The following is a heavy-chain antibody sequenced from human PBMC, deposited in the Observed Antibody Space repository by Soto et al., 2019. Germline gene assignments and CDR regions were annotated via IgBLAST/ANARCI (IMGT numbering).Heavy chain of an antibody. CDR3: VRETTYGDYYYYYMDV. D-gene: IGHD4-17*01. CDR2: INSDGSVT. J-gene: IGHJ6*03. V-gene: IGHV3-74*01. CDR1: GFTFRTYW. Sequence: EVQLVESGGGLVQPGGALRRSCAASGFTFRTYWIYWVRQAPGKGLVWVSRINSDGSVTTYADSVKGRFTVSRDNAKNTVYLQMNSLRAEDTAVYYCVRETTYGDYYYYYMDVWGKGTTVTVSS.